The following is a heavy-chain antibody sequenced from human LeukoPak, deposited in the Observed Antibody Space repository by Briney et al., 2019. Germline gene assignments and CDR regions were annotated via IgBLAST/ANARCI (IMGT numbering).Heavy chain of an antibody. CDR1: GGTFSSYA. CDR3: AKTLWFGELLPTYFDY. J-gene: IGHJ4*02. D-gene: IGHD3-10*01. CDR2: IIPIFGTA. Sequence: ASVKVSCKASGGTFSSYAISWVRQAPGQGLEWMGGIIPIFGTANYAQKFQGRVTITADESTSTAYMELSSLRSEDTAVYYCAKTLWFGELLPTYFDYWGQGTLVTVSS. V-gene: IGHV1-69*13.